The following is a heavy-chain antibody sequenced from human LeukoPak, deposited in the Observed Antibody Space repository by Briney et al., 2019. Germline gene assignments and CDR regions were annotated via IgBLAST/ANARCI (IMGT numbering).Heavy chain of an antibody. J-gene: IGHJ4*02. V-gene: IGHV4-4*07. D-gene: IGHD3-3*01. CDR3: ARDQYDFWSGYPKPDFDY. CDR2: IYTSGGT. CDR1: GGSISSYY. Sequence: SETLSLTCTVSGGSISSYYWSWIRQPAGKGLEWIGRIYTSGGTNYNPSLKSRVTMSVDTSKNQFSLKLSSVTAADTAVYYCARDQYDFWSGYPKPDFDYWGQGTLVTVSS.